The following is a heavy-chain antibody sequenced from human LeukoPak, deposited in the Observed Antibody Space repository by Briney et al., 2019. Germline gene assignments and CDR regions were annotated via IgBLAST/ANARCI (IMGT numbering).Heavy chain of an antibody. J-gene: IGHJ6*02. D-gene: IGHD6-6*01. CDR2: IYYSVNT. Sequence: PSETPSLTCTVSGGSLRPYYWSWLRQPPGERLAWIGFIYYSVNTKYNPSLTSLVTISVDTSKNQFSLKLSSVTAADTAVYFCARDSRHPYYYGMDVWGQGTPVTVSS. CDR3: ARDSRHPYYYGMDV. V-gene: IGHV4-59*01. CDR1: GGSLRPYY.